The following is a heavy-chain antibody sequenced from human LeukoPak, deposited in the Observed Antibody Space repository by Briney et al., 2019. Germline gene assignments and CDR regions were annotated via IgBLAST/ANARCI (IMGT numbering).Heavy chain of an antibody. CDR3: ARDVHSSGYYDNDY. CDR1: GYSFTTYG. D-gene: IGHD3-22*01. J-gene: IGHJ4*01. Sequence: ASVKVSCKASGYSFTTYGISWVRQAPGQGLEWMGWISAYSGNTNYAQKLQGRVTMTIDISTSTAYMELRSLRSDDTAVYYCARDVHSSGYYDNDYWGQEPWSPSPQ. CDR2: ISAYSGNT. V-gene: IGHV1-18*01.